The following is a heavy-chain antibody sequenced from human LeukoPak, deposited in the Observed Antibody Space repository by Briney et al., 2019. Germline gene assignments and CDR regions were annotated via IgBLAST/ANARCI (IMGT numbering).Heavy chain of an antibody. Sequence: GGSLRLSCAASGFTFSSYWMSWVRQAPGKGLEWVANIKQDGSEKYYVDSVKGRFTISRDNAKNSLYLQMNSLRSDDTAVYYCARREITMVRGVREYWFDPWGQGTLVTVSS. V-gene: IGHV3-7*03. CDR2: IKQDGSEK. CDR1: GFTFSSYW. CDR3: ARREITMVRGVREYWFDP. D-gene: IGHD3-10*01. J-gene: IGHJ5*02.